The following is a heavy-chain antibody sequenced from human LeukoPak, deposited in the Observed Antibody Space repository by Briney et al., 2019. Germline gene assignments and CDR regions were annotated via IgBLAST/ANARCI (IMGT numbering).Heavy chain of an antibody. CDR2: ISGSGGST. V-gene: IGHV3-23*01. CDR3: AKTSHRSYYYDSSGYYSNFDY. J-gene: IGHJ4*02. D-gene: IGHD3-22*01. CDR1: GGSISSYY. Sequence: ETLSLTCTVSGGSISSYYWSWIRQPPGKGLEWVSAISGSGGSTYYADSVKGRFTISRDNSKNTLYLQMNSLRAEDTAVYYCAKTSHRSYYYDSSGYYSNFDYWGQGTLVTVSS.